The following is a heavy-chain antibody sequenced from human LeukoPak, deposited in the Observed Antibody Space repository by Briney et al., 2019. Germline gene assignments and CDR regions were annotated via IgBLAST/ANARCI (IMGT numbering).Heavy chain of an antibody. CDR1: GYSISSGFY. CDR3: ARAVGTSRNFFDY. D-gene: IGHD4-23*01. Sequence: SETLSLTCTVSGYSISSGFYWGWIRQPPGKGLECIGSIYHSGSTYYNPSLKSRVTISVDTSKNQFSLNLSPVTAADTAMYYCARAVGTSRNFFDYWGQGTLVTVSS. V-gene: IGHV4-38-2*02. J-gene: IGHJ4*02. CDR2: IYHSGST.